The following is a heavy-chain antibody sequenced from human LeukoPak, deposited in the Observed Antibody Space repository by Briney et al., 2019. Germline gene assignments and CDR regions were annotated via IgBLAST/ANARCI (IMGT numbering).Heavy chain of an antibody. CDR3: GRILTGYLDY. D-gene: IGHD3-9*01. CDR1: GGSISSSSYY. J-gene: IGHJ4*02. V-gene: IGHV4-39*01. Sequence: PSETLSLTCTVSGGSISSSSYYWVWIRQPPGKGLEWIGSIYYSGSPYYNPCLKSRVTISVDTSKNQFSLKLSSVTAADTAVYYCGRILTGYLDYWGQGTLVTVSS. CDR2: IYYSGSP.